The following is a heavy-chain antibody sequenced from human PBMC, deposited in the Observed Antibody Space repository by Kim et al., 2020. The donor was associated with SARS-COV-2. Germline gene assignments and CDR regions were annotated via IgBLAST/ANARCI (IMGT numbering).Heavy chain of an antibody. D-gene: IGHD6-6*01. V-gene: IGHV4-61*01. J-gene: IGHJ5*02. CDR2: IYYSGST. CDR3: ARVNQKLVRWFDP. Sequence: SETLSLTCTVSGGSVSSGSYYWSWIRQPPGKGLEWIGYIYYSGSTNYNPSLKSRVTISVDTSKNQFSLKLSSVTAADTAVYYCARVNQKLVRWFDPWGQGTLVTVSS. CDR1: GGSVSSGSYY.